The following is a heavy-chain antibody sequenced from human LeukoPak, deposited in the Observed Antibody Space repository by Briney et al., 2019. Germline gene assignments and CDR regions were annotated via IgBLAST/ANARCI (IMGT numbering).Heavy chain of an antibody. CDR1: GYTFTGYY. Sequence: VASVKVSCKASGYTFTGYYMHWVRQAPGQGLEWMGWINPNSGGTNYAQKFQGRVTMTRDTSISTAYMELSRLRSDDTAVYYCARVSWANVVATPNFNFDYWGQGTLVTVSS. CDR2: INPNSGGT. D-gene: IGHD5-12*01. CDR3: ARVSWANVVATPNFNFDY. V-gene: IGHV1-2*02. J-gene: IGHJ4*02.